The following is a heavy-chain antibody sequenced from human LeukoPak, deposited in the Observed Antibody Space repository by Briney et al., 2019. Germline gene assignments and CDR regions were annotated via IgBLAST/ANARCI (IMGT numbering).Heavy chain of an antibody. D-gene: IGHD1-7*01. CDR2: ISWDGGST. V-gene: IGHV3-43*01. CDR1: GFTFDDYT. Sequence: SGGSLRLSCAASGFTFDDYTMHWVRQALGKGLEWVSLISWDGGSTYYADSVKGRFTISRDNSKNSLYLQMNSLRTEDTALYYCAKDTGTSYDAFDIWGQGTMVTVSS. J-gene: IGHJ3*02. CDR3: AKDTGTSYDAFDI.